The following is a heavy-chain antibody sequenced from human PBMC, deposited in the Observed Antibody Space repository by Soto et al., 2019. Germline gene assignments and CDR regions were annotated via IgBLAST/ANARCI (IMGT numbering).Heavy chain of an antibody. CDR3: VRYSGWYGFDY. CDR2: IIPILGIA. J-gene: IGHJ4*02. D-gene: IGHD6-19*01. V-gene: IGHV1-69*02. CDR1: GGTFSSYT. Sequence: ASVKVSCKASGGTFSSYTISWVRQAPGQGLEWMGRIIPILGIANYAQKFQGRVTITADKSTSTAYMELSSLRSEDTAVYYCVRYSGWYGFDYWGQGTLVTVSS.